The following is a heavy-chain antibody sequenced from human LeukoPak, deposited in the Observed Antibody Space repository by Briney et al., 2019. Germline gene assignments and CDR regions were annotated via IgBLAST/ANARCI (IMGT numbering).Heavy chain of an antibody. CDR1: GFAFSAYW. D-gene: IGHD7-27*01. J-gene: IGHJ4*02. CDR2: INLSGSAQ. CDR3: AAWGLHNY. Sequence: QLGESLKISCSASGFAFSAYWMNWVRQAPGKGPEWVANINLSGSAQYYVDSVKGRCTISRDNAKSSLYLQMNSLRVEDTAVYYCAAWGLHNYWGQGTLVTVSS. V-gene: IGHV3-7*01.